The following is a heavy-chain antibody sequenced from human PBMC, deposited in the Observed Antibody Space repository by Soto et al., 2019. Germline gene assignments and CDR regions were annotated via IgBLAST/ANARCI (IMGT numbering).Heavy chain of an antibody. D-gene: IGHD3-10*01. J-gene: IGHJ4*02. CDR1: GYNFASFW. CDR2: IYPDDSDS. CDR3: LRQRSSGSYHHRAVDY. Sequence: EVQLVQSGSEVKAPGESLKISCKGSGYNFASFWIGWVRQTPGKGLEWMGIIYPDDSDSRYSPSFQGQLTMSADKSIDTAYLQWSTLKASDTAMYFCLRQRSSGSYHHRAVDYWGQGTPVIVSS. V-gene: IGHV5-51*01.